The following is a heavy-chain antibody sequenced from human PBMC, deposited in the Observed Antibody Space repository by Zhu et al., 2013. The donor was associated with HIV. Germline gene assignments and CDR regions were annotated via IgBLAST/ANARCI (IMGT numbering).Heavy chain of an antibody. Sequence: QVQLVQSGAEVKKPGSSVKVSCKASGGTFSSYAISWVRQAPGQGLEWMGGIIPIFGTANYAQKFQGRVTITADESTSAAYMELSSLRSEDTAVYYCARHSVVRGVIITDYYYYGMDVWGQGTTVTVSS. J-gene: IGHJ6*02. V-gene: IGHV1-69*01. CDR1: GGTFSSYA. CDR3: ARHSVVRGVIITDYYYYGMDV. D-gene: IGHD3-10*01. CDR2: IIPIFGTA.